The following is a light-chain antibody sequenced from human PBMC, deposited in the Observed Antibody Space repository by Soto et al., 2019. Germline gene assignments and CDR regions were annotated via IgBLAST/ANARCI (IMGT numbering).Light chain of an antibody. J-gene: IGKJ5*01. V-gene: IGKV1-39*01. CDR1: QRIGSD. CDR3: QQSYSSAGT. Sequence: DVQVSQSPSSLSASVGDTVTITCRASQRIGSDLNGYQQKPGKAPKFLIYSASSWQAGVPSRFSGSGSGTDFTLTINSLQLEDLVTDYCQQSYSSAGTFGQGTRLEIK. CDR2: SAS.